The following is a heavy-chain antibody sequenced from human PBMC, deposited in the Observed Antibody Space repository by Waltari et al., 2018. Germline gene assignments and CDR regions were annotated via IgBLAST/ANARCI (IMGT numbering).Heavy chain of an antibody. J-gene: IGHJ3*01. Sequence: QVQLQESGPGLVKPSETLSLTCTLSGSFYYLSWIRQPPGKGLECLGYASYSGSTYYNPSLQSRFTILVGSSRNQFSLQLSSVTAADTAVYYCATLGARYSNAFDVWGQGTMVTVSS. CDR3: ATLGARYSNAFDV. V-gene: IGHV4-59*08. D-gene: IGHD2-15*01. CDR1: GSFYY. CDR2: ASYSGST.